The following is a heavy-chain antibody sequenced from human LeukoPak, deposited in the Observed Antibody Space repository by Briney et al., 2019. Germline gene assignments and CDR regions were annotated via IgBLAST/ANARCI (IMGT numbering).Heavy chain of an antibody. CDR1: GGTFSSYA. V-gene: IGHV1-69*05. CDR3: ARDDKKEGGYYSGY. D-gene: IGHD3-22*01. Sequence: ASVKVSCKASGGTFSSYAISWLRQAPGQGLEWMGRIIPIFGTANYAQKFQGRVTITTDESTSTAYMELSSLRSEDTAVYYCARDDKKEGGYYSGYWGQGTLVTVSS. J-gene: IGHJ4*02. CDR2: IIPIFGTA.